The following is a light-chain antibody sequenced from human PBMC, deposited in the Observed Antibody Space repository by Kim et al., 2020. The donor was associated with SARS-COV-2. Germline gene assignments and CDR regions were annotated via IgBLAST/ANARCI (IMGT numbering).Light chain of an antibody. CDR2: DAS. CDR1: QGITNS. J-gene: IGKJ4*01. CDR3: QKYDSVPLT. V-gene: IGKV1-27*01. Sequence: ASVGDRVTLTCRASQGITNSFAWYQQKSGKIPNLLIFDASTLRSGLPPRFSGSGSGTDFTLTISSLQPEDVATYYCQKYDSVPLTFGGGTKVDIK.